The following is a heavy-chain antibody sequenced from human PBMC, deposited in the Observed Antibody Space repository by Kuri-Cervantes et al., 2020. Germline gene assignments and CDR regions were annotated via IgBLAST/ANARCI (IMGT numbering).Heavy chain of an antibody. D-gene: IGHD3-16*02. CDR1: GFTFSNAR. V-gene: IGHV3-15*01. Sequence: GESLKISCAASGFTFSNARMSWVRQAPGKGLEWVGRIKSKTDGGTTDYAAPVKGRFTISRDDSKNTLYLQMNSLKTEDTAVYYCAKDAYDYIWGSYPNTDAFDIWGQGTMVTVS. CDR2: IKSKTDGGTT. CDR3: AKDAYDYIWGSYPNTDAFDI. J-gene: IGHJ3*02.